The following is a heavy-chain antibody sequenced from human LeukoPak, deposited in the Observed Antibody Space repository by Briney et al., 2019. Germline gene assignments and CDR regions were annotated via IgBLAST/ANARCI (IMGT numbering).Heavy chain of an antibody. CDR2: IHHSGST. D-gene: IGHD6-6*01. CDR3: ARKLVAAPYFFDF. V-gene: IGHV4-4*02. CDR1: GGSISSSNW. J-gene: IGHJ4*02. Sequence: PSETLSLTCAVSGGSISSSNWWSWVRQPPGEGLEWSGEIHHSGSTNYNPSLKGPVTISVDKSKNQFSLKLISVTAADTAVYFCARKLVAAPYFFDFWGQGTLVTVSS.